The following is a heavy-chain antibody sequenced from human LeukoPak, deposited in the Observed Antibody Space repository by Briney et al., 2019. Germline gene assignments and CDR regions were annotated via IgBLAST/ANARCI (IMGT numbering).Heavy chain of an antibody. CDR3: ARAGLTNNWYWFDP. V-gene: IGHV3-64*01. D-gene: IGHD1-1*01. CDR1: GFTFSSYA. Sequence: HTGGSLRLSCAASGFTFSSYAMHWVRQAPGKGLEYVSAISSNGHSTYYANSLKGRFIISRDNSKNTLYLQMGSLRAEDTSVYYCARAGLTNNWYWFDPWGQGTLVTVSS. J-gene: IGHJ5*02. CDR2: ISSNGHST.